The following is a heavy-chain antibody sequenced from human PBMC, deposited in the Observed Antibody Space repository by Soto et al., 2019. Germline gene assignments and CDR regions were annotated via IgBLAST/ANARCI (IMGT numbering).Heavy chain of an antibody. J-gene: IGHJ3*01. V-gene: IGHV3-30*18. CDR1: GFTFNNYG. CDR3: AKDQGIAASHGID. D-gene: IGHD6-13*01. Sequence: QVQLVESGGGVVQPGRSLRLSCAASGFTFNNYGMHWVRQAPGKGLEWVAVISNDGSDKYYADSVKGRLTISRDNSKDTLYLQMNSVRAEDTAVYYCAKDQGIAASHGIDWGQGTMVPVSS. CDR2: ISNDGSDK.